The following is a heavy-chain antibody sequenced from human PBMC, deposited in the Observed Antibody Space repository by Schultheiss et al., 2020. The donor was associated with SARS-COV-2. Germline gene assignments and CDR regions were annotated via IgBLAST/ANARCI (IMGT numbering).Heavy chain of an antibody. D-gene: IGHD3-10*01. CDR3: TIVCGSGRCFDY. CDR1: GFTFSSYA. Sequence: GGSLRLSCAASGFTFSSYAMHWVRQAPGKGLEYVSAISSNGGSTYYANSVKGRFTISRDNAKNSLYLQMNSLKTEDTAVYYCTIVCGSGRCFDYWGQGTLVTVSS. V-gene: IGHV3-64*01. CDR2: ISSNGGST. J-gene: IGHJ4*02.